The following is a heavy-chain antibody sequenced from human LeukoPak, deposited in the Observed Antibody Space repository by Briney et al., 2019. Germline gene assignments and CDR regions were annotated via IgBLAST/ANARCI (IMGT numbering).Heavy chain of an antibody. CDR2: ISGSGGST. CDR1: GFTFSSYA. J-gene: IGHJ4*02. D-gene: IGHD6-19*01. CDR3: ATHRYSSGWYPFDY. Sequence: GGSLRLSCAASGFTFSSYAMSWVRQAPGKGLEWVSAISGSGGSTYYADSVKGRFTISRDNSKNTLYLQMNSLRAEDTAVYYCATHRYSSGWYPFDYWGQGTLVTVSS. V-gene: IGHV3-23*01.